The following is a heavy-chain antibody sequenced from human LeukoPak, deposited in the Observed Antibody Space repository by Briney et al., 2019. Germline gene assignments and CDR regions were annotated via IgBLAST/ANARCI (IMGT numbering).Heavy chain of an antibody. CDR1: GGSISSGGYY. CDR3: ARRERSGSGWLFDY. V-gene: IGHV4-31*03. Sequence: SQTLSLTCTVSGGSISSGGYYWSWIRQHPGKGLEWIGYIYYSGSTYYNPSLKSRVTISVHTSQNQFSLKLNSVTAADTAVYYCARRERSGSGWLFDYWGQGTLVTVSS. CDR2: IYYSGST. J-gene: IGHJ4*02. D-gene: IGHD6-19*01.